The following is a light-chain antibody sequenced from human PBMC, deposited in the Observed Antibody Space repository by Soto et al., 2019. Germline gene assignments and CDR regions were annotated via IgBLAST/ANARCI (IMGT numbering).Light chain of an antibody. CDR1: QSISSY. CDR2: AAS. Sequence: DIQMTQSPSSLSASVGDRVTITCRASQSISSYLNWYQQKPGKAPKLLIYAASSLQSGVPSRFSGSGSGTEFTLTIISLQPEDFATYYCQQSSITPYTFGQGTKLEIK. CDR3: QQSSITPYT. V-gene: IGKV1-39*01. J-gene: IGKJ2*01.